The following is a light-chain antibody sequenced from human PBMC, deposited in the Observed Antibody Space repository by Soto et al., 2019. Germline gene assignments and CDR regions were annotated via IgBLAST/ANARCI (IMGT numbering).Light chain of an antibody. V-gene: IGKV3-15*01. Sequence: EVVMTQSPATLSVSPGERAILSCRASQSVSSNLAWYQQKPGQAPRLLIYGASTRATGIPARFSGSGSGTEFTLTISRLEPEDFAVYYCQQYGSSPWTFCQGTKVDIK. J-gene: IGKJ1*01. CDR2: GAS. CDR1: QSVSSN. CDR3: QQYGSSPWT.